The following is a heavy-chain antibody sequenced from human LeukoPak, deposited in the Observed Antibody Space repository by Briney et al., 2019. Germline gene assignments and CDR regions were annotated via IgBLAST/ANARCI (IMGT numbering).Heavy chain of an antibody. Sequence: GGSLRLSCAASGFTFSSYWMSWVRQAPGKGLVWVSRINSDGSSTSYADSVKGRFTISRDNAKNTLYLQMNSLRAEDTAVYYRARDLPDSYGPEGNWYFDLWGRGTLVTVSS. CDR2: INSDGSST. CDR1: GFTFSSYW. J-gene: IGHJ2*01. V-gene: IGHV3-74*01. CDR3: ARDLPDSYGPEGNWYFDL. D-gene: IGHD5-18*01.